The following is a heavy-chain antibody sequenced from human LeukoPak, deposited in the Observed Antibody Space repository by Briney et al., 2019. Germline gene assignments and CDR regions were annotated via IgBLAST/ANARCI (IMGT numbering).Heavy chain of an antibody. CDR1: GYTFTGYY. CDR3: ARVLGGSGWYGY. V-gene: IGHV1-2*02. J-gene: IGHJ4*02. Sequence: ASVKVSCKASGYTFTGYYMHWVRQAPGQGLDWMGWINPHSGATTYARNFQGRVTMTRDTSINTAYMELSRLRSDDTAVFYCARVLGGSGWYGYWGQGTLVTVSS. D-gene: IGHD6-19*01. CDR2: INPHSGAT.